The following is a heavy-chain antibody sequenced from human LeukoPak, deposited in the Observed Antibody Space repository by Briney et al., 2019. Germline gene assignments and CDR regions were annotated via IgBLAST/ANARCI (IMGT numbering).Heavy chain of an antibody. D-gene: IGHD5-18*01. CDR1: GFTFSSYS. J-gene: IGHJ4*02. V-gene: IGHV3-21*01. CDR3: ARDPTAMGPIDDY. CDR2: ISSSSSYI. Sequence: GGSLRLSCAASGFTFSSYSMNWVRQAPGKGLEWVSSISSSSSYIYYADSVKGRFTISRDNAKNSLYLQMNSLRAEDTAVYYCARDPTAMGPIDDYWGQGTLVTVSS.